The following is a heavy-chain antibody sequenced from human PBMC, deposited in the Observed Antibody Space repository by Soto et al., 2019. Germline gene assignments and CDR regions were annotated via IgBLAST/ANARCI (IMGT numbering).Heavy chain of an antibody. J-gene: IGHJ1*01. CDR2: INRGGSQK. V-gene: IGHV3-7*03. CDR1: GFRFSSSW. Sequence: PGGSLRLSCAGSGFRFSSSWMSWIRQAPGKGLEWVAHINRGGSQKYYVDSAKGRFTISRDNAKTSLYLQMNNLRAEDTATYYCASWADAADEDYFHHWGQGTLVTVSS. D-gene: IGHD3-16*01. CDR3: ASWADAADEDYFHH.